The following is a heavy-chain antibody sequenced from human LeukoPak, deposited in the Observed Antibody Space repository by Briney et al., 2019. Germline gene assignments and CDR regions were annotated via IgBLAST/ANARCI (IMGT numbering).Heavy chain of an antibody. CDR3: ARQRVAGRGCFDP. CDR2: IYSGDSDT. D-gene: IGHD6-19*01. J-gene: IGHJ5*02. V-gene: IGHV5-51*01. Sequence: GESLKISCKGSAYSFTSYWIGWVRQMPGKGLEWMGIIYSGDSDTRYSPSFQGQVTISADKSITTAYLQWSSLQASDTAMYYCARQRVAGRGCFDPWGQGTLVTVSS. CDR1: AYSFTSYW.